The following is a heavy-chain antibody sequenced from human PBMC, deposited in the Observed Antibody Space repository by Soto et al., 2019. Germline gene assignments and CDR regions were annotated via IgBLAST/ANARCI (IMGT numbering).Heavy chain of an antibody. CDR2: INAGNGNT. Sequence: ASVKVSCKASGYTFTSYAMHWVRQAPGQRLEWMGWINAGNGNTKYSQKFQGRVTITRDTSASTAYMELSSLRSEDTAAYYCARDSRTITIFGDPEDALDIWGQGTMVTVSS. D-gene: IGHD3-3*01. CDR1: GYTFTSYA. CDR3: ARDSRTITIFGDPEDALDI. J-gene: IGHJ3*02. V-gene: IGHV1-3*01.